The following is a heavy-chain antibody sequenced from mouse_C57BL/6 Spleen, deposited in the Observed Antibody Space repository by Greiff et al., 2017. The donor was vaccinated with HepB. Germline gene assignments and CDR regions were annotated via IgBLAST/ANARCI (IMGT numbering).Heavy chain of an antibody. Sequence: EVMLVESGAELVKPGASVKLSCTASGFNIKDYYMHWVKQRTEQGLEWIGRIDPEDGETKYAPKFQGKATITADTSSNTAYLQLSSLTSEDTAVYYCARDAAQASYYFDYWGQGTTLTVSS. J-gene: IGHJ2*01. CDR1: GFNIKDYY. V-gene: IGHV14-2*01. D-gene: IGHD3-2*02. CDR2: IDPEDGET. CDR3: ARDAAQASYYFDY.